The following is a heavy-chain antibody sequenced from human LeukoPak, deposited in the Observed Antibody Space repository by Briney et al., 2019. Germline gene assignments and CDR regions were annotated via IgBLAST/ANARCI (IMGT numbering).Heavy chain of an antibody. CDR3: ARDPDYYGSGSYYFDY. V-gene: IGHV4-61*02. CDR2: IYTSGST. D-gene: IGHD3-10*01. CDR1: GGSISSGSYY. Sequence: SQTLSLTCTVSGGSISSGSYYWSWIRQPAGKGLEWIGRIYTSGSTNYNPYLKSRVTISVDTSKNQFSLKLSSVTAADTAVYYCARDPDYYGSGSYYFDYWGQGTLVTVSS. J-gene: IGHJ4*02.